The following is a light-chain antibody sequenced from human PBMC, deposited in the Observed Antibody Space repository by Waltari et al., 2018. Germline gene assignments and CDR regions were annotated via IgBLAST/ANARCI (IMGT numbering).Light chain of an antibody. CDR1: SGSVSTDYS. Sequence: QTVVTQEPSFSVSPGGTVTLTCGLSSGSVSTDYSPRWYHQTPGQTPRTLIYNTNTRSSGVPARFSGSILGNKAALTITGAQADDESDYYCVLYMGSGVWVFGGGTKLTVL. V-gene: IGLV8-61*01. CDR3: VLYMGSGVWV. J-gene: IGLJ3*02. CDR2: NTN.